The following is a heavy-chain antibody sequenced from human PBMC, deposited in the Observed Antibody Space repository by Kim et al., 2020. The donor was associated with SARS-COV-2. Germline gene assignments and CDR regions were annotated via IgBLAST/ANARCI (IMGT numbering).Heavy chain of an antibody. V-gene: IGHV3-23*01. CDR2: ISGSGGST. CDR1: GFTFSSYA. D-gene: IGHD3-3*01. Sequence: GGSLRLSCAASGFTFSSYAMSWVRQAPGKGLEWVSAISGSGGSTYYADSVKGRFTISRDNSKNTLYLQMNSLRAEDTAVYYCAKDSWITIFGVVIQYYFDYWGQGTLVTVSS. J-gene: IGHJ4*02. CDR3: AKDSWITIFGVVIQYYFDY.